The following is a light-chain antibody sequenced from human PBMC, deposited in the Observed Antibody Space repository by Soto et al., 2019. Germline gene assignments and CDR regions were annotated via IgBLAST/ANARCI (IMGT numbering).Light chain of an antibody. CDR3: QQYNNWRPVT. CDR2: GAS. CDR1: QSVYNN. J-gene: IGKJ3*01. Sequence: EIVMTQPPATLSVSKRETATHSHRVSQSVYNNVAWYQQRPGQAPWLLICGASTRATGIPARFSGSGSGTEFTLTISSLQSEDFAVYCCQQYNNWRPVTFGPGTKVDI. V-gene: IGKV3-15*01.